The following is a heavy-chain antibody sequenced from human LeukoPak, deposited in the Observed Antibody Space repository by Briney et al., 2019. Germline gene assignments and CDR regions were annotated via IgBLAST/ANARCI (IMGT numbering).Heavy chain of an antibody. J-gene: IGHJ6*02. Sequence: SETLSLTCTVSGGSISSYYWSWIRQPPGEGLEWIGYINYSGSTNYNPSLKSRVTISVDTSKNQFSLKLSSVTAADTAVYYCARHLRGGATTGMDVWGQGTTVTVSS. V-gene: IGHV4-59*08. CDR3: ARHLRGGATTGMDV. CDR2: INYSGST. D-gene: IGHD3-16*01. CDR1: GGSISSYY.